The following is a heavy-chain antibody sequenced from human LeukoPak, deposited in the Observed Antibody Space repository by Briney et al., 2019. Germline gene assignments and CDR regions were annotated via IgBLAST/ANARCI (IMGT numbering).Heavy chain of an antibody. CDR2: IYSGGST. D-gene: IGHD6-13*01. CDR3: ARGYSSSWFTETDAFDI. Sequence: GGSLRLSCAASGFTFSSNYMSWVRQAQGKGLEWGSVIYSGGSTYYADSVKGRFTISRDNTKNALYLQMNSLRAEDTAVYYCARGYSSSWFTETDAFDIWGQGTMVTVSS. V-gene: IGHV3-53*01. J-gene: IGHJ3*02. CDR1: GFTFSSNY.